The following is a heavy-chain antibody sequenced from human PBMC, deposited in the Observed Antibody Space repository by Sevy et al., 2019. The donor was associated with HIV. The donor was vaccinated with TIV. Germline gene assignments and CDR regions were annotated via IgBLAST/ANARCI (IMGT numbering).Heavy chain of an antibody. V-gene: IGHV3-53*01. CDR2: IYSDGST. D-gene: IGHD3-22*01. J-gene: IGHJ3*02. CDR1: GFTVSDNY. CDR3: ANHASDYDSSGYLERDAFDI. Sequence: GGSLRLSCAASGFTVSDNYMSWVRQAPGKGLEWVSVIYSDGSTYYADSVKGRFTISRDNCKNTLYLQMNSLRAEDTAVYYCANHASDYDSSGYLERDAFDIWGQGTMVTVSS.